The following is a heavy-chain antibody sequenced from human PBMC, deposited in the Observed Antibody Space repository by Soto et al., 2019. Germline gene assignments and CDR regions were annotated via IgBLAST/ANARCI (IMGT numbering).Heavy chain of an antibody. CDR2: ISSSGNTI. J-gene: IGHJ4*02. V-gene: IGHV3-11*01. D-gene: IGHD3-22*01. CDR3: AKMSSEHYYDPVFS. CDR1: GFTFSDYY. Sequence: QVQLVESGGGLVKTSESLTIACAASGFTFSDYYMSWVRQAPGKGLEWVSYISSSGNTIYYADSVKGRFTISRDNAKNSVYLQMNSLRAEDTALYFCAKMSSEHYYDPVFSWGQGTLVTVSS.